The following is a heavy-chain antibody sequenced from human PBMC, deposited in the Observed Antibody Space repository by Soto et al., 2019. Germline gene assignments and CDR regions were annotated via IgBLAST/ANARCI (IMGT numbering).Heavy chain of an antibody. CDR2: IYHSGST. Sequence: SETLSLTCAVSGYSISSGYYWGWIRQPPGKGLEWIGSIYHSGSTYYNPSLKSRVTISVDTSKNQFSLKLSSVAAADTAVYYCAREEGATDFDYWGQGTLVTV. CDR3: AREEGATDFDY. CDR1: GYSISSGYY. D-gene: IGHD1-26*01. V-gene: IGHV4-38-2*02. J-gene: IGHJ4*02.